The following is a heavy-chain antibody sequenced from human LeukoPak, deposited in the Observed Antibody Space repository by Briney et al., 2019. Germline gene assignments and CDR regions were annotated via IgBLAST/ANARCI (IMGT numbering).Heavy chain of an antibody. CDR3: ARQTGAYYYYMDV. CDR1: GFTFSSYW. J-gene: IGHJ6*03. CDR2: INSDGSST. V-gene: IGHV3-74*01. D-gene: IGHD7-27*01. Sequence: SGGSLRLSCAASGFTFSSYWMHWVRQAPGKGLVWVSRINSDGSSTSYADSVKGRFTISRDNAKNTLYLQMNSLRAEDTAVYYCARQTGAYYYYMDVWGKGTTVTVSS.